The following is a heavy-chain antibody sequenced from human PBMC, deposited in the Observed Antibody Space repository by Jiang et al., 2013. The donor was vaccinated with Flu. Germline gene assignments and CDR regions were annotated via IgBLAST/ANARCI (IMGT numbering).Heavy chain of an antibody. D-gene: IGHD2-2*01. Sequence: SSYYWGWIRQPPGKGLEWIGSIYYSGSTYYNPSLKSRVTISVDTSKNQFSLKLSSVTAADTAVYYCYWYCSSTSCRGFYYGMDVWGQGTTVTVSS. J-gene: IGHJ6*02. CDR1: SSYY. CDR3: YWYCSSTSCRGFYYGMDV. CDR2: IYYSGST. V-gene: IGHV4-39*01.